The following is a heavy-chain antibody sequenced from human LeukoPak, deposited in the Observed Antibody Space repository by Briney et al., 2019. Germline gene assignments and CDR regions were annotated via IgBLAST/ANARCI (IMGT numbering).Heavy chain of an antibody. V-gene: IGHV3-74*01. J-gene: IGHJ5*02. D-gene: IGHD3-22*01. CDR1: GFTFTSYN. Sequence: PGGSLRLSCAASGFTFTSYNMNWVRQAPGKGLVWVSRINSDGSSTSYADSVKGRFTISRDNAKNTLYLQMNSLRAEDTAVYYCARAHYYDSSGYYPWGQGTLVTVSS. CDR3: ARAHYYDSSGYYP. CDR2: INSDGSST.